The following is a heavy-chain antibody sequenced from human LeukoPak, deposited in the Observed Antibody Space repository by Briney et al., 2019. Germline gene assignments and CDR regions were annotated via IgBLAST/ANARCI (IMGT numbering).Heavy chain of an antibody. Sequence: GGSLRLSCAASGFTFSSYGMHWVRQAPGKGLEWVAVIWYDGSNKYYADSVKGRFTISRDNSKNTLYLQMNSLRAEDTAVYYCAKLDGEGVWYSGSYYGYWGQGTLVTVSS. V-gene: IGHV3-33*06. CDR2: IWYDGSNK. D-gene: IGHD1-26*01. CDR1: GFTFSSYG. CDR3: AKLDGEGVWYSGSYYGY. J-gene: IGHJ4*02.